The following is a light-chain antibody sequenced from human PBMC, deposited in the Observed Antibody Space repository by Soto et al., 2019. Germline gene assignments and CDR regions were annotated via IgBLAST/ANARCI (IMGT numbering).Light chain of an antibody. V-gene: IGLV2-14*01. J-gene: IGLJ1*01. CDR3: SSYTSSGTLV. CDR1: SSDVGGYNY. CDR2: EVS. Sequence: QSVLTQPASVSGSPGQSITISCTGTSSDVGGYNYVSWYQHHPGKAPKLMIYEVSNRPSGVSNRFSGSKSGNTASLTISGLQAEDEADYYCSSYTSSGTLVFGTGTKVTVL.